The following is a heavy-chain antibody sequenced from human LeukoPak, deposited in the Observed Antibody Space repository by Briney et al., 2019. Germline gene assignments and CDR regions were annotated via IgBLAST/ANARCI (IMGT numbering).Heavy chain of an antibody. V-gene: IGHV4-4*08. Sequence: PETLSLTCTVSGGTITGYHWSWIRQPPGKGLEWIGYIYSSETTNYKPSLKSRVTISADTSKNQFSLKLTSVTAADTAIYYCARRNDFHIWGQGTMVTVSS. CDR3: ARRNDFHI. CDR1: GGTITGYH. CDR2: IYSSETT. J-gene: IGHJ3*02.